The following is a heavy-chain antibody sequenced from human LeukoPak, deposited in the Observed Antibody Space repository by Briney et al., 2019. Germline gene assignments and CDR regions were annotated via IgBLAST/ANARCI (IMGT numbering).Heavy chain of an antibody. D-gene: IGHD3-9*01. CDR3: ALQDIMTGYSLVF. V-gene: IGHV4-4*07. CDR1: GGSIGTYY. J-gene: IGHJ4*02. Sequence: PSETLSLTCTVSGGSIGTYYWSWVRQPAGKGLEWIGRIDTSGSANYNPSLKSRATMSVDTSKNRVSLNLSSVTAAETAVYYCALQDIMTGYSLVFWGQGTLVTVSS. CDR2: IDTSGSA.